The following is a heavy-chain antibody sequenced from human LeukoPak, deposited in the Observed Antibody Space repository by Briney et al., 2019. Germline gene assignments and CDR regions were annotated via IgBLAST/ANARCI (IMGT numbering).Heavy chain of an antibody. CDR2: INNDGSGT. J-gene: IGHJ4*02. CDR1: GFTFSSYW. CDR3: ARGPPPDFDC. Sequence: GGSLRLSCAASGFTFSSYWMHWVRQAPGKGPVWVSRINNDGSGTTYADSVKGRFTISRDDAKNTPYLQMNSLRAEDTAVYYCARGPPPDFDCWGQGTLVTVSS. V-gene: IGHV3-74*01.